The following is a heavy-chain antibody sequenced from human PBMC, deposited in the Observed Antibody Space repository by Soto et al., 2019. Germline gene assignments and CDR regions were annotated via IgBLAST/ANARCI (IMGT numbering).Heavy chain of an antibody. J-gene: IGHJ5*02. Sequence: PGGSLRLSCAASGVTFSSYSMNWVRQAPGKGLEWVSSISSSSSYIYYADSVKGRFTISRDNAKNSLYLQMNGLRAEDTAVYYCARGGASDYYDSSGYPLYNWFDPWGQGT. CDR1: GVTFSSYS. CDR2: ISSSSSYI. D-gene: IGHD3-22*01. CDR3: ARGGASDYYDSSGYPLYNWFDP. V-gene: IGHV3-21*01.